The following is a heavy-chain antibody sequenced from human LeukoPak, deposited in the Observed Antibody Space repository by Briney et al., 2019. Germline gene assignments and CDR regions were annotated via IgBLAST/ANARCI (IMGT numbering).Heavy chain of an antibody. CDR1: GGSISSGGYY. Sequence: PSETLSLTCTVSGGSISSGGYYWSWIRQHPGKGLESIGYIYYSGNTYYNPSLKRRFTISVDTSKNQFSLKLSSVTAADTAVYYCAKDCTYCGGDRAIGAWGQGTLVTVSS. D-gene: IGHD2-21*02. V-gene: IGHV4-31*03. CDR3: AKDCTYCGGDRAIGA. J-gene: IGHJ5*02. CDR2: IYYSGNT.